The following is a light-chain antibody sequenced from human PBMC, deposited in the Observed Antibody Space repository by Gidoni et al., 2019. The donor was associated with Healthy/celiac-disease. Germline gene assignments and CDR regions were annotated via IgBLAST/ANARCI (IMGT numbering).Light chain of an antibody. V-gene: IGLV3-19*01. J-gene: IGLJ2*01. CDR2: GKN. CDR1: SLRSYY. CDR3: NSRDSSGNHVV. Sequence: SSELTLDPAVSVALGQTVRITCQGDSLRSYYASWYQQKPGQAPVLVIYGKNNRPSGIPDRCSGSSSGNTASLTITGAQAEDEADYYCNSRDSSGNHVVFGGGTKLTVL.